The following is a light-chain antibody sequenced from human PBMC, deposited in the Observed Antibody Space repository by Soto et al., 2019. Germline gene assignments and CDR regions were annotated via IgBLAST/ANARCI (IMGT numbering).Light chain of an antibody. CDR2: STD. CDR3: AAWDDSLSGLYL. V-gene: IGLV1-44*01. CDR1: NSNIGKFN. Sequence: QSVLTQPPSASGTPGQTVTISCSGTNSNIGKFNVNWFRQLPGTAPKLLIYSTDQRPSGVPDRFSGSKSGTSASLAISDLQTEDEADYYCAAWDDSLSGLYLFGTGTKLTVL. J-gene: IGLJ1*01.